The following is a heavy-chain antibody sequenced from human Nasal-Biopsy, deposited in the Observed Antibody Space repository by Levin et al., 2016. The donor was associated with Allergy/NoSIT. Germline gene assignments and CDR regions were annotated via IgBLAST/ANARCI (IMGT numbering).Heavy chain of an antibody. V-gene: IGHV4-59*01. D-gene: IGHD2/OR15-2a*01. Sequence: SVKGRFTISIDTSKNQFSLNLSSVTAADTAVYYCARDHRINSNNWFYYWGQGILVTVSS. CDR3: ARDHRINSNNWFYY. J-gene: IGHJ5*01.